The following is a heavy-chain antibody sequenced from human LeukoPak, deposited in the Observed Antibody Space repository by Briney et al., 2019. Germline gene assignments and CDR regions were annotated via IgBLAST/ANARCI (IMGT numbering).Heavy chain of an antibody. D-gene: IGHD6-13*01. Sequence: ASVKVSCKASGYIFTGYYMHWVRQAPGQGLEWMGWINPNSGGTNYAQKFQGRVTMTRNTSISTAYMELSRLRSDDTAVYYCARARSSWYEDAFDIWGQGTMVTVSS. CDR1: GYIFTGYY. V-gene: IGHV1-2*02. CDR3: ARARSSWYEDAFDI. J-gene: IGHJ3*02. CDR2: INPNSGGT.